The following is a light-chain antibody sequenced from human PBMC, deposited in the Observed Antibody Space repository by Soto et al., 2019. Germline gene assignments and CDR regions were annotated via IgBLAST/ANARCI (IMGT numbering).Light chain of an antibody. Sequence: QSVLTQPPSVSGAPGQRATISCTGSSSNIGAGYDVHWYQQLPGTAPKLLIYGNSNRPSGVPDRFSGSKSGTSASLAITGLQAEDEADYYCQSYDSSVSKVVFGGGTKVTVL. CDR1: SSNIGAGYD. J-gene: IGLJ2*01. CDR2: GNS. CDR3: QSYDSSVSKVV. V-gene: IGLV1-40*01.